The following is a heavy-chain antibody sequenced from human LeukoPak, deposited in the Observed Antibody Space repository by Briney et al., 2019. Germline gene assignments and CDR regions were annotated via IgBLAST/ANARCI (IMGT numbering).Heavy chain of an antibody. V-gene: IGHV4-61*01. Sequence: PSETLSLTCTVSGGSISSSSYYWGWIRQPPGKGLEWIGYISYSGSTNYNPSLKGRVTISLDTSKNQFSLKLRSLTPADTAVYYCARDRKQWLRGPFDPWGQGTLVTVSS. J-gene: IGHJ5*02. CDR2: ISYSGST. D-gene: IGHD6-19*01. CDR3: ARDRKQWLRGPFDP. CDR1: GGSISSSSYY.